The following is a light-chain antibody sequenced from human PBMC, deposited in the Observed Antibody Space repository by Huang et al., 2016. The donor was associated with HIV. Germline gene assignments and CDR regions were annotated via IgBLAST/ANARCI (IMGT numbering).Light chain of an antibody. V-gene: IGKV1-39*01. CDR1: QSVANY. CDR2: AAS. J-gene: IGKJ2*01. CDR3: QQTYNNPRT. Sequence: DIQMTQSPSSLSASAGDRVSIPCRASQSVANYLNWYQQKPGKAPNLLIFAASNLQSGVPSRFSGSGSGTDFTLTINSLQPEDFATYYCQQTYNNPRTFGQGTKLEIK.